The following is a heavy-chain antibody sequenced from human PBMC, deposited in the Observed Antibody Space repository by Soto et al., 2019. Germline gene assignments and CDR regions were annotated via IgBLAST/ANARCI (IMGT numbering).Heavy chain of an antibody. V-gene: IGHV1-69*13. CDR3: ALLRGLWFGELHTDKWFDP. CDR1: GGTFSSYA. D-gene: IGHD3-10*01. Sequence: SVKVSCKASGGTFSSYAISWVRQAPGQGLEWMGGIIPIFGTANYAQKFQGRVTITADESTSTAYMELSRLRSEDTAVYFCALLRGLWFGELHTDKWFDPWAQGTQV. J-gene: IGHJ5*02. CDR2: IIPIFGTA.